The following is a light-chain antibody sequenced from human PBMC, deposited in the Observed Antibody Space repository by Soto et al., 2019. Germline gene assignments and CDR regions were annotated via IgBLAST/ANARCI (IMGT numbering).Light chain of an antibody. CDR3: QQYNTYSKT. Sequence: DIQMTQSPSSLSASVGDRVTITCRASQSISSYLNWYQQKPGKAPKLLIYAASSLQSGVPSRFSGSGSGTDFTLTISSLQPDDFATYYCQQYNTYSKTFGRGTKVDIK. CDR1: QSISSY. CDR2: AAS. J-gene: IGKJ1*01. V-gene: IGKV1-39*01.